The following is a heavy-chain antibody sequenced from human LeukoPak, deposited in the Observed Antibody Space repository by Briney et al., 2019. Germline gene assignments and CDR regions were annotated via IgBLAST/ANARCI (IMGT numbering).Heavy chain of an antibody. CDR3: ASRGKDYDILTGYYPLGY. CDR1: GYTFTGYY. V-gene: IGHV1-2*02. D-gene: IGHD3-9*01. Sequence: ASVKVSCKASGYTFTGYYMHWVRQAPGQGLEWIGWINPNSGGTNDAQKFQGRVAMTRDTSISTAYIELSRLRSDDTAVYYCASRGKDYDILTGYYPLGYWGQGTLVTVSS. CDR2: INPNSGGT. J-gene: IGHJ4*02.